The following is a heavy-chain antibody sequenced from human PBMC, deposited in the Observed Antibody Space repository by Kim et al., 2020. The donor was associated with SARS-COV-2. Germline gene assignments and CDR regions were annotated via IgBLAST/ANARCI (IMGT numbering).Heavy chain of an antibody. V-gene: IGHV3-23*01. J-gene: IGHJ6*03. D-gene: IGHD2-21*01. CDR2: ISVSSTNT. Sequence: GGSLRLSCAASGFTFSSYNMSWVRQAPGKGLEWVSSISVSSTNTYYADSVKGRFTISRDNAKNTLYLQMNSLRAEDTAVYYCTKLALIRGVLSSYYFDV. CDR3: TKLALIRGVLSSYYFDV. CDR1: GFTFSSYN.